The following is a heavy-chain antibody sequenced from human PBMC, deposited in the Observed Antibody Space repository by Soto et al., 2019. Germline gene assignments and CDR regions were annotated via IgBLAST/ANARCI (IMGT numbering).Heavy chain of an antibody. CDR1: GGSISSSSYY. J-gene: IGHJ3*02. Sequence: QLQLQESGPGLVKPSETLSLTCTVSGGSISSSSYYWGWIRQPPGKGLEWIGSIYYSGSTYYNPSLNSRVTISVDTSKNQFSLKLSSVTAADTAVYYCARPAQGIIAFDIWGQGTMVTVSS. CDR3: ARPAQGIIAFDI. V-gene: IGHV4-39*01. CDR2: IYYSGST.